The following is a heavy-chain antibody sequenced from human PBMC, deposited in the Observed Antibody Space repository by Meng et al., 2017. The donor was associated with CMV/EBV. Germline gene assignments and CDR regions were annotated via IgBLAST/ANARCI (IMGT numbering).Heavy chain of an antibody. CDR1: GGSISSSSYY. Sequence: QLQLEEAGPGLVKPSETLSLTCTVSGGSISSSSYYWGWIRQPPGKGLEWIGSIYYSGSTYYNPSLKSRVTISVDTSKNQFSLKLSSVTAADTAVYYCASIVGAQDYWGQGTLVTVSS. CDR3: ASIVGAQDY. D-gene: IGHD1-26*01. V-gene: IGHV4-39*07. J-gene: IGHJ4*02. CDR2: IYYSGST.